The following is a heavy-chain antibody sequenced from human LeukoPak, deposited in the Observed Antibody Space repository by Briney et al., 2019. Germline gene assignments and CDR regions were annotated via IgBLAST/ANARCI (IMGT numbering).Heavy chain of an antibody. CDR2: IYSGGNT. CDR1: GLIVSRNY. D-gene: IGHD3-10*01. J-gene: IGHJ4*02. Sequence: PGGSLRLSCAASGLIVSRNYLSWVRQAPGKGLEWLSVIYSGGNTYYADAVKGRLTISRDNSKNTLYLQMNSLRAEDTAVYYCAKDRIGVRFGELLFALHWGQGTLVTVSS. V-gene: IGHV3-53*05. CDR3: AKDRIGVRFGELLFALH.